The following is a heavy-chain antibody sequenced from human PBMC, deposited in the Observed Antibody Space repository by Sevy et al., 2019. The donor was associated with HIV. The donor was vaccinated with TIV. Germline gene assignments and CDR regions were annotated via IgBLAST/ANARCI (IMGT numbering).Heavy chain of an antibody. CDR2: MKQDGSDK. CDR1: GFTFSSYW. V-gene: IGHV3-7*01. J-gene: IGHJ4*02. Sequence: GGCLSLSCAASGFTFSSYWMSWVRQAPGKGLEWVGTMKQDGSDKYYVDSVKGRFTISRDNAKNSLYLQMNSLRAEDSAVFYCVREGLGGFSYSLDFWGQGTLVTVSS. D-gene: IGHD5-18*01. CDR3: VREGLGGFSYSLDF.